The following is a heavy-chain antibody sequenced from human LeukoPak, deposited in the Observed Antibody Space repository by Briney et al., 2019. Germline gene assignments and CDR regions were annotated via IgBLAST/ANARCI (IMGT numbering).Heavy chain of an antibody. CDR1: GGSISSYY. D-gene: IGHD6-25*01. Sequence: SETLSLTCTVSGGSISSYYWSWIRQPPGEGLEWIVYIYYNERTNYNPALKSRVTISVDTSKNQSSLKLSSVTAADTAVYYCASGGPYYYYGMDVWSQGTTVTVSS. CDR3: ASGGPYYYYGMDV. V-gene: IGHV4-59*01. J-gene: IGHJ6*02. CDR2: IYYNERT.